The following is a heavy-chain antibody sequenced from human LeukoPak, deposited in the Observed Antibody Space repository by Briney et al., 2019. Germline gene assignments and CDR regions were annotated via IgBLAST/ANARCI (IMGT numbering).Heavy chain of an antibody. CDR3: TRGSSGSFDF. Sequence: GGSLRLSCAASGFTFSSYAMSWVRQAPGKGLQWVSYISSSGSPINYADSVKGRFTISRDNAKNSLFLQMNSLRAEDTAVYYCTRGSSGSFDFWGQGTLVTLSS. CDR2: ISSSGSPI. J-gene: IGHJ4*02. D-gene: IGHD3-10*01. CDR1: GFTFSSYA. V-gene: IGHV3-48*03.